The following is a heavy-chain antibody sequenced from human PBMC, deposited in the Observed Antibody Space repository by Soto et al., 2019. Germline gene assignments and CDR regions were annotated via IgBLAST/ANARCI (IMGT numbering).Heavy chain of an antibody. Sequence: PGGSLRLSCAASGFTFSSYAMSWVRQAPGKGLEWVSAISGSGGSTYYADSVKGRFTISRDNSKNTLYLQMNSLRAEDTAVYYCAKDDYGSGSQGGYDAFDIWGQGTMVTVSS. V-gene: IGHV3-23*01. CDR2: ISGSGGST. D-gene: IGHD3-10*01. J-gene: IGHJ3*02. CDR3: AKDDYGSGSQGGYDAFDI. CDR1: GFTFSSYA.